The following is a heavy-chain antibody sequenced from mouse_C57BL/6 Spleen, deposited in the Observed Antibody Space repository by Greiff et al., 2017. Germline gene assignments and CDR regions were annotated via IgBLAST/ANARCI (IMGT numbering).Heavy chain of an antibody. CDR1: GFTFSDYY. V-gene: IGHV5-16*01. CDR2: INYDGSST. D-gene: IGHD1-1*01. J-gene: IGHJ1*03. Sequence: DVQLVESEGGLVQPGSSMKLSCTASGFTFSDYYMAWVRQVPEKGLEWVANINYDGSSTYYLDPLQSRFIISRDNATNILYLQMSSLKSEDTATYYFARVITTVVARYWYFDVWGTGTTVTFSS. CDR3: ARVITTVVARYWYFDV.